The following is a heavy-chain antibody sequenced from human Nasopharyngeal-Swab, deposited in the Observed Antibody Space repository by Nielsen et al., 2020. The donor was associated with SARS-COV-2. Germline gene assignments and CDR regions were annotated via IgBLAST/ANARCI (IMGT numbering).Heavy chain of an antibody. V-gene: IGHV3-7*03. CDR2: IKQDGSEK. J-gene: IGHJ6*02. D-gene: IGHD3-3*01. CDR3: ARDKGIDFWSGLGVSGMDV. CDR1: GFTFSSYW. Sequence: GESLKISCAASGFTFSSYWMGWVRQAPGKGLEWVANIKQDGSEKYYVDSVKGRFTISRDNAKNSLYLQMNSLRAEDTAVYYCARDKGIDFWSGLGVSGMDVWGQGTTVTVSS.